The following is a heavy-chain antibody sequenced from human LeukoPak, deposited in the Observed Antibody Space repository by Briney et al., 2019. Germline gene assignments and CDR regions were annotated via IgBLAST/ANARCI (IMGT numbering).Heavy chain of an antibody. CDR3: AADPSYSSGYRYYFDY. CDR2: IVVGSGNT. Sequence: SVKVSCKTSGFTFISSAVQWVRQARGQRLEWIGWIVVGSGNTNYAQKFQERVTITRDMSTSTAYIELSSLRSEDTAVYYCAADPSYSSGYRYYFDYWGQGTLVTVSS. D-gene: IGHD3-22*01. CDR1: GFTFISSA. J-gene: IGHJ4*02. V-gene: IGHV1-58*01.